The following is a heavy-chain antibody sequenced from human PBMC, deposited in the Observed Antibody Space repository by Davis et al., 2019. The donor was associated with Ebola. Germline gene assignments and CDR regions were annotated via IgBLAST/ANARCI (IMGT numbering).Heavy chain of an antibody. J-gene: IGHJ6*02. Sequence: PGGSLRLSCAASGFTFSDYYMSWIRQAPGKGLEWVSYISGSGNIIYYADSVRGRFTISRDDSKNTVFLQINSLGADDTAVYYCAKDLFWWSASDVWGQGTTVTVSS. D-gene: IGHD2-8*02. CDR2: ISGSGNII. CDR3: AKDLFWWSASDV. CDR1: GFTFSDYY. V-gene: IGHV3-11*01.